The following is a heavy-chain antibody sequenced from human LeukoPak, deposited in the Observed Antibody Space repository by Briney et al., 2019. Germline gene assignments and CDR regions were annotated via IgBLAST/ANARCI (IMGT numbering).Heavy chain of an antibody. Sequence: GGSLRLSCAASGFTFSSYGMHWVRQAPGKGLEWVAVIWYDGSNKYYADSVKGRSTISRDNSKNTLYLQMNSLRAEDTAVYYCARDYGGSTTEIDYWGQGTLVTVSS. CDR1: GFTFSSYG. CDR3: ARDYGGSTTEIDY. V-gene: IGHV3-33*01. J-gene: IGHJ4*02. D-gene: IGHD6-13*01. CDR2: IWYDGSNK.